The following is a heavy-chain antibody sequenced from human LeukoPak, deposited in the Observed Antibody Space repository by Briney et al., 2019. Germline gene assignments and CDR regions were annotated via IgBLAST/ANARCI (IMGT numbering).Heavy chain of an antibody. J-gene: IGHJ4*02. V-gene: IGHV3-7*01. CDR2: IRQDGNEF. Sequence: PTGGSLRLSCAASEFTFGNYWMSWVRQVPGKGPEWVANIRQDGNEFYYVDSVKGRFTISRDNAKNSLYLQMNSLRVEDTAVYYCARGREGYSYVFDSWGQGTLVTVSS. CDR1: EFTFGNYW. D-gene: IGHD5-18*01. CDR3: ARGREGYSYVFDS.